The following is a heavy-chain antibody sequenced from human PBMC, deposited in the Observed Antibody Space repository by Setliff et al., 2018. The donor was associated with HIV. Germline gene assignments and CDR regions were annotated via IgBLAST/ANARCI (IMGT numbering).Heavy chain of an antibody. V-gene: IGHV5-10-1*01. Sequence: PGESLKISCKGSGYTFTSYWIGWVRQMPGKGLEWMGRIDPSDSYTNYSPSFQGHVTISADKSISTAYLQWSSLKASDTAMYYCARMGEYSSSGGAFDIWGQGTMVTVSS. D-gene: IGHD6-6*01. J-gene: IGHJ3*02. CDR3: ARMGEYSSSGGAFDI. CDR2: IDPSDSYT. CDR1: GYTFTSYW.